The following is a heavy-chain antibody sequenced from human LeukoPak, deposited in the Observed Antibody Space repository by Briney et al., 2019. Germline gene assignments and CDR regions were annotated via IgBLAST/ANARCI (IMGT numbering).Heavy chain of an antibody. CDR1: GFTFSSYS. J-gene: IGHJ6*03. CDR2: IKQDGSEK. D-gene: IGHD3-3*01. V-gene: IGHV3-7*01. Sequence: GGSLRLSCAASGFTFSSYSMNWVRQAPGKGLEWVANIKQDGSEKYYVDSVKGRFTISRDNAKNSLYLQMNSLRAEDTAVYYCARVGYDFWSGYQRYYYYYMDVWGKGTTVTVSS. CDR3: ARVGYDFWSGYQRYYYYYMDV.